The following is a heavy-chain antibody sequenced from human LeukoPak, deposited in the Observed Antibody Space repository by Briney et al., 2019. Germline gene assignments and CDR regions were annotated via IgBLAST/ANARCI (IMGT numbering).Heavy chain of an antibody. Sequence: GGSLRLSCAASGFTFSSYAVSWVRQAPGKGLEWVSAISGSGGSTYYADSVKGRFTISRDNSKNTLYLQMNSLRAEDTAVYYCAKFQGSSIFSPLYYYGMDVWGQGTTVTISS. CDR1: GFTFSSYA. CDR3: AKFQGSSIFSPLYYYGMDV. V-gene: IGHV3-23*01. J-gene: IGHJ6*02. CDR2: ISGSGGST. D-gene: IGHD3-3*01.